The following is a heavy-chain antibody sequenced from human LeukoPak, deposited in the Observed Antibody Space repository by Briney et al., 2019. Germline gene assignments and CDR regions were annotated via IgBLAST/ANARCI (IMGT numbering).Heavy chain of an antibody. V-gene: IGHV3-30-3*01. CDR3: ARDGTAADTYYYYGMDV. Sequence: QPGGSLRLSCAASGFTFSSYAMHWVRQAPGKGLEWVAVISYDGSNKYYADSVKGRFTISRDNSKNTLYLQMNSLRAEDTAVYYCARDGTAADTYYYYGMDVWGQGTTVTVSS. D-gene: IGHD6-13*01. CDR1: GFTFSSYA. J-gene: IGHJ6*02. CDR2: ISYDGSNK.